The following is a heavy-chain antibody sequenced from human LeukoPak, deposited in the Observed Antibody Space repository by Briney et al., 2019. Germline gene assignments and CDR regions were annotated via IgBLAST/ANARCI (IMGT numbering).Heavy chain of an antibody. CDR2: ISGGGGST. V-gene: IGHV3-23*01. J-gene: IGHJ4*02. D-gene: IGHD2-15*01. CDR1: GFTFSSYA. Sequence: GGSLRLSCAASGFTFSSYAMSWVRQAPGKGLEWVSAISGGGGSTYYADSVKGRFTISRDNSKNTLYLQMNSLRAEDTAAYYCAKEEQGYCSGGSCYSDGYWGQGTLVTVSS. CDR3: AKEEQGYCSGGSCYSDGY.